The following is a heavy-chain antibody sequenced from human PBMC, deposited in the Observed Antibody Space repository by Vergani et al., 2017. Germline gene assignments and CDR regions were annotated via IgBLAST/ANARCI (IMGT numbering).Heavy chain of an antibody. Sequence: VQLVESGAEVKKPGASVKVSCKASGYTFTGYYMHWVRQAPGQGLEWMGRIIPILGIANYAQKFQGRVTITADKSTSTAYMELSSLRSEDTAVYYCARGYYYYMDVWGKGTTVTVSS. CDR1: GYTFTGYY. CDR2: IIPILGIA. V-gene: IGHV1-69*09. CDR3: ARGYYYYMDV. J-gene: IGHJ6*03.